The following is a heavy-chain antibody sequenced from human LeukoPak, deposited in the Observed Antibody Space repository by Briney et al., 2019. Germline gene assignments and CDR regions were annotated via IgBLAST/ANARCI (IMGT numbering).Heavy chain of an antibody. J-gene: IGHJ4*02. Sequence: PGGSLRLSCGASGFSFTMAWMSWVRQAPGKGLEWVANIKQDGSEKYYVDSVKGRFTISRDNAKNSLYLQMNSLRAEDTAVYYCARLEWFGAPPGWGQGTLVTVSS. CDR1: GFSFTMAW. CDR2: IKQDGSEK. V-gene: IGHV3-7*01. D-gene: IGHD3-3*01. CDR3: ARLEWFGAPPG.